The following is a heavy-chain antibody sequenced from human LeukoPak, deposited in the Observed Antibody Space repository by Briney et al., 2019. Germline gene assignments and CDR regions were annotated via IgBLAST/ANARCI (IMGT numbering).Heavy chain of an antibody. CDR2: INPSGGST. CDR1: GGTFSRYS. Sequence: ASVKVSCKASGGTFSRYSISWVRQAPGQGLEWMGIINPSGGSTSYAQKFQGRVTITRDTSTSTVYMELSSLRSEDTAVYYCARDFGEQSHWGQGTLVTVSS. CDR3: ARDFGEQSH. J-gene: IGHJ1*01. V-gene: IGHV1-46*01. D-gene: IGHD3-16*01.